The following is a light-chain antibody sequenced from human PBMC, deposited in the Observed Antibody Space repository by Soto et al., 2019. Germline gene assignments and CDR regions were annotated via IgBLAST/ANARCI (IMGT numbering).Light chain of an antibody. J-gene: IGLJ2*01. CDR2: EGS. Sequence: QSALTQPTSVTGSTGQSITISCTGSSSDVGSYNLVSWYQHHPGKAPKLIIYEGSERPSGVSNRFSGSKSGNTASLTISGLQAEDEADYYCSTYAGAVAFGGGTKLTVL. CDR3: STYAGAVA. CDR1: SSDVGSYNL. V-gene: IGLV2-23*01.